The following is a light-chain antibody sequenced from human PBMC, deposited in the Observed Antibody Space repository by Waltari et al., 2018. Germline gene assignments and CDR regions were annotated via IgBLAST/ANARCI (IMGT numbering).Light chain of an antibody. J-gene: IGKJ1*01. Sequence: DIQMTQSPSTLSASVGDRVTITCRASLCISSWLALYQQKPGQAPNLRPVMASSLEKGVPSRFSGRGSGTEFTHTINSLQPDDFPTYYCQQYTSPPWTFGQGNKV. CDR2: MAS. CDR1: LCISSW. V-gene: IGKV1-5*03. CDR3: QQYTSPPWT.